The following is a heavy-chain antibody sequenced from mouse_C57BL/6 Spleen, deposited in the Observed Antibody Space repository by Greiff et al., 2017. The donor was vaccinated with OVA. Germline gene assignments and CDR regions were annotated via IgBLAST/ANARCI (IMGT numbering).Heavy chain of an antibody. Sequence: VQLKQPGAELVRPGSSVKLSCKASGYTFTSYWMHWVKQRPIQGLEWIGNIDPSDSETHYNQKFKNKATLTVDKSSSTAYMQLSSLTSEDSAVYYCTRGDWEDYSDYWGQGTTLTVSS. CDR2: IDPSDSET. V-gene: IGHV1-52*01. CDR1: GYTFTSYW. J-gene: IGHJ2*01. D-gene: IGHD4-1*01. CDR3: TRGDWEDYSDY.